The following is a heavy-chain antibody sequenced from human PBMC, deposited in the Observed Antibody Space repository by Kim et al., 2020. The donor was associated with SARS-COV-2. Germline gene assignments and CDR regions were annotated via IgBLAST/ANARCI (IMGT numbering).Heavy chain of an antibody. V-gene: IGHV4-39*01. J-gene: IGHJ4*02. CDR1: GGSISSSSYY. CDR3: ARLGVAAPPYY. Sequence: SETLSLTCTVSGGSISSSSYYWGWIRQPPGKGLEWIGSIYYSGSTYYNPSLKSRGTISVDTSKNQFSLKLSSVTAADTAVYYCARLGVAAPPYYWGQGTLVTVSS. CDR2: IYYSGST. D-gene: IGHD6-13*01.